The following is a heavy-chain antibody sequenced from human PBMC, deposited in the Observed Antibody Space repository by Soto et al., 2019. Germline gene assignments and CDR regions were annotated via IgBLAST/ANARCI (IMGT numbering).Heavy chain of an antibody. CDR2: ISHDGSNK. CDR3: ARDGRERKWLEYFEY. J-gene: IGHJ4*02. D-gene: IGHD5-12*01. V-gene: IGHV3-30*04. Sequence: VGSLRLSCASSVFTFITYSIHLFLQAPVKWLEWVSVISHDGSNKYYTDSVKGRFTISRDNSKNTVYLQMNSLRAEDTAVYYCARDGRERKWLEYFEYCGKGNMVNVSS. CDR1: VFTFITYS.